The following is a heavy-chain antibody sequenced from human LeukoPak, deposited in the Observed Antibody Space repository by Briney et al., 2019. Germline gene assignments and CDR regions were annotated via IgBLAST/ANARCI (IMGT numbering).Heavy chain of an antibody. CDR2: ISAYHGNT. CDR1: GYTFTNYG. V-gene: IGHV1-18*01. D-gene: IGHD6-13*01. Sequence: ASVKVSCKASGYTFTNYGISWVRQAPGLGLEWMGWISAYHGNTNYAQKVQGRVTMTTDTSTSTAYMELRSLRFDDTAVYYCARDQSVRLLQTSSTYFKHVFAIWGQGSMVSVSS. CDR3: ARDQSVRLLQTSSTYFKHVFAI. J-gene: IGHJ3*02.